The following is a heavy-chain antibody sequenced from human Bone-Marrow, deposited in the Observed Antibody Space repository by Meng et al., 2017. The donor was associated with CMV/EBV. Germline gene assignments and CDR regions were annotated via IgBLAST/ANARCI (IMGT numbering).Heavy chain of an antibody. D-gene: IGHD2-2*02. CDR1: GGSISSSSYY. J-gene: IGHJ4*02. CDR3: ARGGGYCSGTSCYNAY. V-gene: IGHV4-39*07. CDR2: IYYSGST. Sequence: SETLSLTCTVSGGSISSSSYYWGWIRQPPGKGLEWIGSIYYSGSTYYNPSLKSRVTISVDTSKNQFSLKLSSVTAADTAIYYCARGGGYCSGTSCYNAYWGQGMLVPVSS.